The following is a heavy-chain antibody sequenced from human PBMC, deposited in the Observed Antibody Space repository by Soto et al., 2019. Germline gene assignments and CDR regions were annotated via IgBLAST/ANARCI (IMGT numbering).Heavy chain of an antibody. CDR2: IIPIFGTA. Sequence: QVQLVQSGAEVKKPGSSVKVSCKASGGTFSSYAISWVRQAPGQGLEWMGGIIPIFGTANYAQKFQGRVTITADESTSTAYKELRSLRSEDTAVYYCARDEGLVPAANGGMDVWGQGTTVTVSS. CDR3: ARDEGLVPAANGGMDV. D-gene: IGHD2-2*01. CDR1: GGTFSSYA. V-gene: IGHV1-69*12. J-gene: IGHJ6*02.